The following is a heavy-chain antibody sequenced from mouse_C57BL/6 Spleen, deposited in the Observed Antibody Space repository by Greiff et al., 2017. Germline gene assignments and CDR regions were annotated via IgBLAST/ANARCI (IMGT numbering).Heavy chain of an antibody. V-gene: IGHV1-59*01. CDR2: IDPSDSYT. CDR1: GYTFTSYW. D-gene: IGHD1-1*01. CDR3: AREVYYCNSYYAMDY. Sequence: QVQLKQPGAELVRPGTSVKLSCKASGYTFTSYWMHWVKQRPGQGLEWIGVIDPSDSYTNYNQKFKGKATMTVDTSSSTAYMQLSSLTSEDSAVYYCAREVYYCNSYYAMDYWGQGTSVTVSS. J-gene: IGHJ4*01.